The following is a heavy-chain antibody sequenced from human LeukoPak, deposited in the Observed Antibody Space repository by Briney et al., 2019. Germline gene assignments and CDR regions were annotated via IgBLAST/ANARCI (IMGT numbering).Heavy chain of an antibody. V-gene: IGHV3-9*01. CDR1: GFTFDDYA. CDR3: ARVSAIAAAGDY. J-gene: IGHJ4*02. D-gene: IGHD6-13*01. CDR2: ISWNSGSI. Sequence: GGSLRLSCAASGFTFDDYAMHWVRQAPGKGLEWVSGISWNSGSIGYADSVKGRFTISRDNAKNSLYLQMNSLRAEDTAVYYCARVSAIAAAGDYWGQGTLVTVSS.